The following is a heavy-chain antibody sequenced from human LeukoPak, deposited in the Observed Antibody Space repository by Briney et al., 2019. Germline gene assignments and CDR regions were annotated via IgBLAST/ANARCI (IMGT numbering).Heavy chain of an antibody. J-gene: IGHJ5*02. D-gene: IGHD4-17*01. Sequence: SETLSLTCTVSGGSISSYYWSWIRQPPGKGLEWIGYIYYSGSTNYNPSLKSRVTISVDTSKNQFSLKLSSVTAADTAVYYCARLTTVTSNWFDPWGRGTLVSVSS. CDR1: GGSISSYY. CDR2: IYYSGST. V-gene: IGHV4-59*01. CDR3: ARLTTVTSNWFDP.